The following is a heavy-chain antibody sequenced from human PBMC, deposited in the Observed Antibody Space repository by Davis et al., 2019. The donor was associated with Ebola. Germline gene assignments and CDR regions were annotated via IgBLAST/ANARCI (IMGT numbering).Heavy chain of an antibody. Sequence: SVKVSCKASGGTFSSYAISWVRQAPGQGLEWMGGIIPIFGTANYAQKFQGRVTITADESTSTAYMELSSLRSEDTAVYYCARGRYYDFWSGPGARYYYGMDVWGQGTTVIVSS. D-gene: IGHD3-3*01. V-gene: IGHV1-69*13. CDR3: ARGRYYDFWSGPGARYYYGMDV. J-gene: IGHJ6*02. CDR1: GGTFSSYA. CDR2: IIPIFGTA.